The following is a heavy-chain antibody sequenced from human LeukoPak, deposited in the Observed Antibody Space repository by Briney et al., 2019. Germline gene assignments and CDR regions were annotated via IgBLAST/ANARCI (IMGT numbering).Heavy chain of an antibody. D-gene: IGHD2-2*01. CDR3: TKDLRYYYAAIHSILIDRDY. V-gene: IGHV3-30*02. CDR1: GFTFCSVR. Sequence: GGSLRLSCAPSGFTFCSVRMHRVRPALGEGLEWVAFILYDGTNKYYADSVKRRFTISRDNSKNTLSLQFNSLRVEDTALYYCTKDLRYYYAAIHSILIDRDYWGRGTLVTVFS. CDR2: ILYDGTNK. J-gene: IGHJ4*02.